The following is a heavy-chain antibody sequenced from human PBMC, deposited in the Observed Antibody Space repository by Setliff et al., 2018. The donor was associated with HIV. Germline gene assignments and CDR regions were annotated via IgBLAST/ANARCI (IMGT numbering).Heavy chain of an antibody. CDR1: GYTFTSYY. V-gene: IGHV1-46*01. D-gene: IGHD3-3*01. J-gene: IGHJ3*02. Sequence: ASVKVSCKASGYTFTSYYMHWVRQAPGQGLEWMGMVYPSDGNTNYAQKLQSRVTMTTDTSTSTAYMELRSLRSDDTAVYYCARGYYNFWSGYYDSRFPNPIDAFDIWGQGTMVTVSS. CDR3: ARGYYNFWSGYYDSRFPNPIDAFDI. CDR2: VYPSDGNT.